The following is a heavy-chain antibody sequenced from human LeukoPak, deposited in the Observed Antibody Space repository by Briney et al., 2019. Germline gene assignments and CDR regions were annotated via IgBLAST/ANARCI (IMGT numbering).Heavy chain of an antibody. J-gene: IGHJ5*02. V-gene: IGHV4-59*12. D-gene: IGHD2-2*01. Sequence: SETLCLTCTVSGGSISSYYWSWIRQPPGKGLEGWGYIYYSGSTNYNPSLTSRGTVSLDTSKNQFALQLSSVTAADTAVYYCARDVPIVVVPAAGYNWFDPWGQGTLVTVSS. CDR3: ARDVPIVVVPAAGYNWFDP. CDR2: IYYSGST. CDR1: GGSISSYY.